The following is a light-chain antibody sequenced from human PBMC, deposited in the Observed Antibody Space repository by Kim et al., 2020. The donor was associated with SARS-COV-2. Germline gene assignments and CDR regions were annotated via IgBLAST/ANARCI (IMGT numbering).Light chain of an antibody. J-gene: IGKJ1*01. Sequence: ASLGHGITITFLSSQRISSWLAWYQQKPAKAPKLMIYKASNLQSGVPSMFSGSGSGTEFTLTISSLQPDDFATYYCQQYDTDLWTFGQGTKVEI. CDR3: QQYDTDLWT. CDR1: QRISSW. CDR2: KAS. V-gene: IGKV1-5*03.